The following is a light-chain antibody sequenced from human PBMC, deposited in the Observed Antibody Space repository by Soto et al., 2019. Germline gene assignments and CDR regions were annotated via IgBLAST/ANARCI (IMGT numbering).Light chain of an antibody. Sequence: DIAMTQSPDSLAVSLGERATINCKSSQSIFYSSTNKNYLAWYQQKPGQPPELLIYWASTRESGVPDRFSVSGSATDFTLTISSLQAEDVAVYYCQQYYSTPLSFGGGTKVEIK. CDR2: WAS. CDR1: QSIFYSSTNKNY. CDR3: QQYYSTPLS. J-gene: IGKJ4*01. V-gene: IGKV4-1*01.